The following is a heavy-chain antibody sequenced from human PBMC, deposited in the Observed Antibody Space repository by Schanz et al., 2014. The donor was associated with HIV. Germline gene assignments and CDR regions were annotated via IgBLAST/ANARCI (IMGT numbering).Heavy chain of an antibody. CDR1: GFTFSTYA. D-gene: IGHD6-19*01. J-gene: IGHJ4*03. CDR2: MRGSDDST. V-gene: IGHV3-23*01. CDR3: AKTSYGWYFDY. Sequence: EVKLSESGGGLVQPGGSLRLSCVASGFTFSTYAMSWVRQAPGKGLEWVSGMRGSDDSTFYADSVKGRFTISRDNSKNTLYFQMNSLRAEDTAIYYCAKTSYGWYFDYWGQGTTVTVSS.